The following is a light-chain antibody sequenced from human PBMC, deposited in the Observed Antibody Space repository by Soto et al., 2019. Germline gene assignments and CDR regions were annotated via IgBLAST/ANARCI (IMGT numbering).Light chain of an antibody. Sequence: SYELTQPPSVSVAPGKTASVACGGSNIGSKSVHWYQKKSGQAPVLVMYYDSDRPSGIPERFSGSNSGNTATLTISRVEAGDEADYYCQVWDISSGTVVFGGGTQLTVL. J-gene: IGLJ2*01. CDR2: YDS. CDR3: QVWDISSGTVV. CDR1: NIGSKS. V-gene: IGLV3-21*01.